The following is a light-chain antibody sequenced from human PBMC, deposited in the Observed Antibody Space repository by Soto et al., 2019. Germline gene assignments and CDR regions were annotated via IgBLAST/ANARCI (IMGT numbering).Light chain of an antibody. CDR2: GNT. CDR1: SSNIGAGYD. Sequence: QSVLTQPPSVSGAPGQRVTISCTGSSSNIGAGYDVHWYQQLPGTAPKILIYGNTNRPSGVPDRFSGYKSGTSASLAITGLQAEDEADYYCQSYDSSLSVNYVFGTGTKLTVL. V-gene: IGLV1-40*01. J-gene: IGLJ1*01. CDR3: QSYDSSLSVNYV.